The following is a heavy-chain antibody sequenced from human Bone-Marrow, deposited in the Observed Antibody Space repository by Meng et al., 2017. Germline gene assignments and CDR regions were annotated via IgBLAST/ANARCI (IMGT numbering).Heavy chain of an antibody. CDR1: GFTFNNYA. Sequence: EVQLLESGGGLVQPGGSLRLSCAASGFTFNNYAMSWVRQAPGKGLEWVSGISDSEDTTYHADSVKGRFIISRDNSKNTLYLQMNSLRAEDTAVYYCAKQISIQRHFDYWGQGTLVTVSS. CDR2: ISDSEDTT. CDR3: AKQISIQRHFDY. J-gene: IGHJ4*02. V-gene: IGHV3-23*01.